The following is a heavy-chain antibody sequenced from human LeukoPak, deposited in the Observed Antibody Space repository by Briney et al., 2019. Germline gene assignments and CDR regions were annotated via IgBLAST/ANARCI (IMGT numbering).Heavy chain of an antibody. V-gene: IGHV3-43*02. Sequence: GGSLRLSCAAAGFTFDDHVMQWVRQAPGKGLQRVSLISGDGGSKYYSDSVQGRFTISRDNSKNFLYLQMNSLRTEDTGFYYCARDMRVGPTIPVAALNDYWGQGTLVTVSS. D-gene: IGHD6-19*01. CDR1: GFTFDDHV. CDR3: ARDMRVGPTIPVAALNDY. CDR2: ISGDGGSK. J-gene: IGHJ4*02.